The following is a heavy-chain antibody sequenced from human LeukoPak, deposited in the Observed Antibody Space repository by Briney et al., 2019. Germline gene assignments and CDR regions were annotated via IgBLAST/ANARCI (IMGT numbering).Heavy chain of an antibody. J-gene: IGHJ4*02. V-gene: IGHV4-39*07. D-gene: IGHD6-19*01. Sequence: SETLSLTCSVSGGSISLSYYYWGWIRQPPGKALEWIGSVYYSGTTSHNPSLKSRVTISVDMPKNHFSLRLSSVTAADTAMYYCARGTLYSGWSYYFDYWGQGSQVTVSS. CDR1: GGSISLSYYY. CDR2: VYYSGTT. CDR3: ARGTLYSGWSYYFDY.